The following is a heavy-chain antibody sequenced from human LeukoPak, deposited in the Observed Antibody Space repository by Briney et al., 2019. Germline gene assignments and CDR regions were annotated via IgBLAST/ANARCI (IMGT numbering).Heavy chain of an antibody. CDR3: ARDSGPGKSAFYY. D-gene: IGHD3-10*01. Sequence: PSETLSLTCAVSGYSISSSYYWGWIRQPPAKGLEWIGSIYHSGPTYYNPSLKSRVTISLDTSKNQFSLKLSSVTAADTAVYYCARDSGPGKSAFYYWGQGTLVTVSS. V-gene: IGHV4-38-2*02. J-gene: IGHJ4*02. CDR1: GYSISSSYY. CDR2: IYHSGPT.